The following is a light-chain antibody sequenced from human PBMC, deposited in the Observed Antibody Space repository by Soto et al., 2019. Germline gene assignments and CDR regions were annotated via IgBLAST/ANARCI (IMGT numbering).Light chain of an antibody. CDR2: EVT. J-gene: IGLJ1*01. V-gene: IGLV2-14*01. CDR1: SSDVGRYNY. Sequence: QSVLTQPASVSGSPGQSITISCTGTSSDVGRYNYVSWYQQHPGRAPKLIIYEVTNRPSGVSDRFSGSKSGNVASLTISGLQAEDEADYYCGSYTSTYVQIFGTGTKVTVL. CDR3: GSYTSTYVQI.